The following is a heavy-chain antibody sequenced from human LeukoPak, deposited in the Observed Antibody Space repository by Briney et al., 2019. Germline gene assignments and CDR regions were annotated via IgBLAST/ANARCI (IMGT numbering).Heavy chain of an antibody. J-gene: IGHJ2*01. D-gene: IGHD2-2*02. CDR1: GGSISSYY. CDR2: IYHSGST. V-gene: IGHV4-59*08. Sequence: SETLSLTCTVSGGSISSYYWSWIRQPPGKGLEWIGEIYHSGSTNYNPSLKSRVTISVDTSKNQFSLKLSSVTAADTAVYYCARHVIVVVPAAIPTYWYFDLWGRGTLVTVSS. CDR3: ARHVIVVVPAAIPTYWYFDL.